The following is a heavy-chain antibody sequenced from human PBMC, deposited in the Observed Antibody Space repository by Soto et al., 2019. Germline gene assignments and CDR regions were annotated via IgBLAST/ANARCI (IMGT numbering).Heavy chain of an antibody. J-gene: IGHJ4*02. V-gene: IGHV1-18*01. CDR3: ARVARYSSSWYAGY. Sequence: ASVKVSCKASGYTFTSYGISGVRQAPGQGLEWMGWISAYNGNTNYAQKLQGRVTMTTDTSTSTAYMELRSLRSDDTAVYYCARVARYSSSWYAGYWGQGTLVTVSS. CDR2: ISAYNGNT. D-gene: IGHD6-13*01. CDR1: GYTFTSYG.